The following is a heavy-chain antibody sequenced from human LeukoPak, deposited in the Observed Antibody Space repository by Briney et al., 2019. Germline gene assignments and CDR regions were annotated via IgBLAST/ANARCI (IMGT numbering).Heavy chain of an antibody. CDR2: INRSAST. D-gene: IGHD5-24*01. CDR1: GGSSTNYF. Sequence: SETLSLTCVLYGGSSTNYFWSWIRQPPGKGLEWIGEINRSASTNYNPSLKSRVTISIDTSKNQFSLKLSSVTAADTAVYYCARGDGYNYFDYWGQGTLVTVSS. CDR3: ARGDGYNYFDY. J-gene: IGHJ4*02. V-gene: IGHV4-34*01.